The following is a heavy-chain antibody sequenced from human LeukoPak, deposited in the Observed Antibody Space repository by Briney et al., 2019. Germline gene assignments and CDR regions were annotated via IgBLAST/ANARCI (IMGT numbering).Heavy chain of an antibody. D-gene: IGHD3-22*01. V-gene: IGHV1-69*13. CDR3: ARESENMIGPHFDY. CDR2: IIPIFGTA. Sequence: SVKVSCKASGGTFSSYAISRVRQAPGQGLEWMGGIIPIFGTANYAQKFQGRVTITADGSTSTAYMELSSLRSEDTAVYYCARESENMIGPHFDYWGQGTLVTVSS. CDR1: GGTFSSYA. J-gene: IGHJ4*02.